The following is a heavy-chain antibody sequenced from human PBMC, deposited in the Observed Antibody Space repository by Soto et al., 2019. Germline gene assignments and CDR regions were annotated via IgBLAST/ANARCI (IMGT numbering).Heavy chain of an antibody. D-gene: IGHD4-17*01. CDR2: ISSSSSTI. Sequence: GGSLRLSCAASGFTFSSYSMNWVRQAPGKGLEWVSYISSSSSTIYYADSVKGRFTISRDNAKHSLYLQMNSLRAEDTAVYYCARDMTTVTMDAVDIWGQGTMVTVS. V-gene: IGHV3-48*01. J-gene: IGHJ3*02. CDR1: GFTFSSYS. CDR3: ARDMTTVTMDAVDI.